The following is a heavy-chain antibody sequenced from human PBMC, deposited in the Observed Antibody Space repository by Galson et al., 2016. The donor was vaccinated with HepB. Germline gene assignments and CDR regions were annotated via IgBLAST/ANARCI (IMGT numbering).Heavy chain of an antibody. CDR3: AKGRAIGYYHYGMDV. CDR2: ISSNSDSI. Sequence: SLRLSCAASSGFTFDDYALHWVRQAPGKGLEWVSGISSNSDSIGYADSVKGRFTISRDNRKNSLYLQMNSLRIEDTALYYCAKGRAIGYYHYGMDVRGKGTLVTVSS. CDR1: GFTFDDYA. V-gene: IGHV3-9*01. J-gene: IGHJ6*04.